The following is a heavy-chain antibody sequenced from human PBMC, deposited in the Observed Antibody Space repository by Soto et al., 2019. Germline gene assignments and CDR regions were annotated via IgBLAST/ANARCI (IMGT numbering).Heavy chain of an antibody. V-gene: IGHV1-3*01. CDR2: INAGNGNT. J-gene: IGHJ4*02. D-gene: IGHD2-15*01. CDR1: GYTFTSYA. Sequence: QVQLVQSGAEVKKPGASVKVSCMASGYTFTSYAMNCVRQTPGQRLEWMGWINAGNGNTKYSQKSQGRVTITRVTYASPAYVELGSLRSEDTSVYYWARGPGGPDGHGDYWRQGTLVTVS. CDR3: ARGPGGPDGHGDY.